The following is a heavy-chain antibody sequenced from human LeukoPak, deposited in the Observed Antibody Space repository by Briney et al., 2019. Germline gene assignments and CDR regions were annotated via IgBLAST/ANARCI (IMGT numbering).Heavy chain of an antibody. J-gene: IGHJ4*02. CDR3: AAGYSYGLFDY. D-gene: IGHD5-18*01. CDR2: INHSGST. Sequence: SETLSLTCAVYGGSFSGYYWSRIRQPPGKGLEWIGEINHSGSTNYNPSLKSRVTISVDTSKNQFSLKLSSVTAADTAVYYCAAGYSYGLFDYWGQGTLVTVSS. V-gene: IGHV4-34*01. CDR1: GGSFSGYY.